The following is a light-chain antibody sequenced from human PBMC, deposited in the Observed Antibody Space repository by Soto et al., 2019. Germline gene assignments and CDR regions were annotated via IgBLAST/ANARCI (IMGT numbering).Light chain of an antibody. CDR1: QSVSSS. J-gene: IGKJ2*01. Sequence: IVMTQSPGTLSVSPGERATLSCRARQSVSSSLAWYQQRPGQAPRLLIYGASTRATGVPARFSGSGSGTEFTLTITSLQSEDFAVYYCQQYNNWPPYTFGQGTKLQIK. CDR2: GAS. CDR3: QQYNNWPPYT. V-gene: IGKV3-15*01.